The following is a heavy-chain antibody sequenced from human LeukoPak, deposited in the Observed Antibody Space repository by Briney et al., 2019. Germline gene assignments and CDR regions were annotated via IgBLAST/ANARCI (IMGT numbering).Heavy chain of an antibody. Sequence: ASVKVSCKASGYTFTGYDMHWVRQAPGQGLEWMGWINPNSGGTKYAQKFQGRVTMNGDRSSSTAYMELRRLRSDDTAVYYCRIDGGGWGVHYFDYWGQGTLVTVSS. D-gene: IGHD3-10*01. J-gene: IGHJ4*02. CDR3: RIDGGGWGVHYFDY. V-gene: IGHV1-2*02. CDR1: GYTFTGYD. CDR2: INPNSGGT.